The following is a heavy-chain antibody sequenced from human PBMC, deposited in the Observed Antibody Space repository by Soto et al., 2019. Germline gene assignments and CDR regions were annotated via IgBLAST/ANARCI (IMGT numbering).Heavy chain of an antibody. Sequence: GASVKVSCKASGYTFTGYYMHWVRQAPGQGLEWMGWINPNSGGTNYAQKFQGWVTMTRDTSISTAYMELSRLRSDDTAVYYCARGHYDILTGLDAFDIWGQGTMVTVSS. CDR3: ARGHYDILTGLDAFDI. CDR1: GYTFTGYY. CDR2: INPNSGGT. J-gene: IGHJ3*02. V-gene: IGHV1-2*04. D-gene: IGHD3-9*01.